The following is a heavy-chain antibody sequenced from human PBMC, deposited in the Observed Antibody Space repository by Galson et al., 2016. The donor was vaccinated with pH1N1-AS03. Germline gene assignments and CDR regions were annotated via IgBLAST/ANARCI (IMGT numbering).Heavy chain of an antibody. Sequence: SLRLSCAASGFTFSDYYMTWIRQAPGKGLEWVSYISNNNKYTNYADSVKGRFTISRDNAKNSLYLQMNSLRAEDTAVYYCARDLYSYVPGWFDPWGQGTLVTVSS. CDR1: GFTFSDYY. J-gene: IGHJ5*02. D-gene: IGHD5-18*01. V-gene: IGHV3-11*06. CDR3: ARDLYSYVPGWFDP. CDR2: ISNNNKYT.